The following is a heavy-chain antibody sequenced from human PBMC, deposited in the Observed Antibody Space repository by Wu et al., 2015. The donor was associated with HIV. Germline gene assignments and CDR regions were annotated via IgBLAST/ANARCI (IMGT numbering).Heavy chain of an antibody. D-gene: IGHD6-19*01. CDR3: AATGIAVAGTYYYYYYMDV. CDR2: TIPVFATV. J-gene: IGHJ6*03. Sequence: QVQLVQSGAEVKKPGSSVKVSCKSSGGTFNNYAVNWVRQAPGQGLEWMAGTIPVFATVNYAQKFQGRVAITADESTDTAYMELSSLRSEDTAVYYCAATGIAVAGTYYYYYYMDVWGKGTTVTVSS. V-gene: IGHV1-69*12. CDR1: GGTFNNYA.